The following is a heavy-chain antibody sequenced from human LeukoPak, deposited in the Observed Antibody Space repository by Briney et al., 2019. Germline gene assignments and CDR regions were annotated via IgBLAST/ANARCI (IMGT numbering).Heavy chain of an antibody. CDR2: IYYSGST. Sequence: SETLSLTCTVSGGSISSSYYYWGWIRQPPGKGLEWIGSIYYSGSTYYNPSLKSRVTISVDTSKDQFSLKLRSVTAADTAVYYCARHFGTRGQGTLVTVSS. J-gene: IGHJ4*02. D-gene: IGHD3/OR15-3a*01. CDR1: GGSISSSYYY. CDR3: ARHFGT. V-gene: IGHV4-39*01.